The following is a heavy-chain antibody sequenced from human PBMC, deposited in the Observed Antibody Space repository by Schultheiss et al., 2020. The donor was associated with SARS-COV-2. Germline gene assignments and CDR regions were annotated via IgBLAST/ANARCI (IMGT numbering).Heavy chain of an antibody. D-gene: IGHD6-13*01. CDR1: GGSISSYY. Sequence: SETLSLTCTVSGGSISSYYWSWIRQPPGKGLEWIGEINHSGSTYYNPSLKSRVTISVDTSKNQFSLKLSSVTAADTAVYYCARGIIAAPYYFDYWGQGTLVTVSS. CDR3: ARGIIAAPYYFDY. J-gene: IGHJ4*02. V-gene: IGHV4-34*01. CDR2: INHSGST.